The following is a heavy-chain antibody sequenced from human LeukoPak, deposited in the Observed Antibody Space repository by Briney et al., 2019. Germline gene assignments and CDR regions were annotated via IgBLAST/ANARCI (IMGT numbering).Heavy chain of an antibody. Sequence: GGSLRLSCAASGFTFVSYNMNWVRQAPGKGLEWVAYISSSSSLIYYAGSVKGRFTVSRDSVKRSLYLQMNSLRAEDTAVYYCAREWSGFGELPDYWGQGTLVTVSS. V-gene: IGHV3-48*01. CDR1: GFTFVSYN. D-gene: IGHD3-10*01. CDR3: AREWSGFGELPDY. J-gene: IGHJ4*02. CDR2: ISSSSSLI.